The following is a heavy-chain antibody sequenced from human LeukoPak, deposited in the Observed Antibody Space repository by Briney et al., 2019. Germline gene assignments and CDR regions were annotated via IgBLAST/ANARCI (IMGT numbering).Heavy chain of an antibody. V-gene: IGHV3-48*03. CDR2: YSSSDTTI. CDR3: ARSRRDNYYYYYGMDV. Sequence: GGSLRLSCAASGFTFSSYEMTWVRQAPGKGLEWVSNYSSSDTTIHYADSVKGRFTISRDNARNSLYLQMNSLRAEDTAVYYCARSRRDNYYYYYGMDVWGQGTTVTV. J-gene: IGHJ6*02. CDR1: GFTFSSYE. D-gene: IGHD5-24*01.